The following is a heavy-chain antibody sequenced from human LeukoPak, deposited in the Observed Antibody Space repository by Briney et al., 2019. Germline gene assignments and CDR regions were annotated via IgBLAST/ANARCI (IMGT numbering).Heavy chain of an antibody. Sequence: SWGSLRLSCAASGFTFSSYAMSWVRQAPGKGLEWVSDISGSGGSTNYADSVKGRFTISRDNSKNTLYLQMNSLRAEDTAVYYCAKGWTPGIVVVVAAYWGQGTLVTVSS. V-gene: IGHV3-23*01. CDR1: GFTFSSYA. CDR2: ISGSGGST. CDR3: AKGWTPGIVVVVAAY. D-gene: IGHD2-15*01. J-gene: IGHJ4*02.